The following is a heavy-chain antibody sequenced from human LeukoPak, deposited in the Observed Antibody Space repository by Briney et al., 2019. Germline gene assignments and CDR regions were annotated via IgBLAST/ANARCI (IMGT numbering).Heavy chain of an antibody. CDR2: ISGSGGRT. V-gene: IGHV3-23*01. CDR3: AKDRFDGSVICVY. Sequence: GGSLRLSCAASGFTFSSYAMSWVRQAPGKGLEWVSAISGSGGRTYYVDSVKGRFTISRDNSKNTLYLQMNSLRAEGTAVYYGAKDRFDGSVICVYWGERTLDTLSS. J-gene: IGHJ4*02. CDR1: GFTFSSYA. D-gene: IGHD3-9*01.